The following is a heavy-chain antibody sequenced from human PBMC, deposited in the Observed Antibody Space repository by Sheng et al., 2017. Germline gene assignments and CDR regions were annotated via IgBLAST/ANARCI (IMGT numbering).Heavy chain of an antibody. Sequence: EVQLVESGGGLVQPGGSLRLSCAASGFTFSSYEMNWVRQAPGKGLEWVSYISSSGSTIYYADSVKGRFTISRDNAKNSLYLQMNSLRAEDTAVYYCARAPRRMGITMIVVVTSDAFDIWGQGTMVTVSS. CDR1: GFTFSSYE. CDR3: ARAPRRMGITMIVVVTSDAFDI. D-gene: IGHD3-22*01. J-gene: IGHJ3*02. V-gene: IGHV3-48*03. CDR2: ISSSGSTI.